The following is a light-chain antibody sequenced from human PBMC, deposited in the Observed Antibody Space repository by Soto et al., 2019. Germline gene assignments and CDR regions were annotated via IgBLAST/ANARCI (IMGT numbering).Light chain of an antibody. V-gene: IGKV3-15*01. J-gene: IGKJ1*01. CDR2: GAS. CDR1: QSISGT. Sequence: EIVMTQSPATLSVSPGGRATLSCRASQSISGTLAWYQQKPGQAPRLLIYGASTRAAGFPARFSGSGSGTDFTLPISSLQSEDFAVSYGQQYDNWPWTFGQGTKVEVK. CDR3: QQYDNWPWT.